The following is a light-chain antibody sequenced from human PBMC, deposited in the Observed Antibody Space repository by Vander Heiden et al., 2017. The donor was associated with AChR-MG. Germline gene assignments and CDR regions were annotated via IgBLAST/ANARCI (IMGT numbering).Light chain of an antibody. J-gene: IGKJ1*01. CDR1: QSVSSSY. V-gene: IGKV3-20*01. CDR3: QQYGSSPRT. Sequence: EIVLTQSPGTLPLSSGASATLSCRASQSVSSSYLAWYQQKPGQAPRLLIYGASSRATGSPDRFSGSGSGTDFTLTISRLEPEDFAVYYCQQYGSSPRTFGQGTKVEIK. CDR2: GAS.